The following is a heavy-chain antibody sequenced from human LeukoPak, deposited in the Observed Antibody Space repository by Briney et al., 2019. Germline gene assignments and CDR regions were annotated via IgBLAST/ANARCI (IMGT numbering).Heavy chain of an antibody. CDR2: IYYSGSN. D-gene: IGHD2-2*01. CDR3: ARGAIVVVPAAIRWFDP. CDR1: GGSISSSSYY. Sequence: SEALSLTCTVSGGSISSSSYYWGWIRQPPGKGLEWIGSIYYSGSNYYNPSLKSRVTISVDTSKNQFSLKLSSVTAADTAVYYCARGAIVVVPAAIRWFDPWGQGTLVTVSS. J-gene: IGHJ5*02. V-gene: IGHV4-39*07.